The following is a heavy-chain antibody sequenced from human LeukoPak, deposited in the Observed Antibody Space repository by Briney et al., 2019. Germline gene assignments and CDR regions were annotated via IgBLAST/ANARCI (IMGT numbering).Heavy chain of an antibody. J-gene: IGHJ6*02. Sequence: PSETLSLTCTVSGGSISSYYWSWIRQPAGKGLEWIGRIYTSGSTNYNPSLKSRVTMSVDTSKNQFSLKLSSVTAADTAVYYCARDLYKSGWLVRGMDVWRQGTTVTVSS. D-gene: IGHD6-19*01. CDR3: ARDLYKSGWLVRGMDV. CDR2: IYTSGST. CDR1: GGSISSYY. V-gene: IGHV4-4*07.